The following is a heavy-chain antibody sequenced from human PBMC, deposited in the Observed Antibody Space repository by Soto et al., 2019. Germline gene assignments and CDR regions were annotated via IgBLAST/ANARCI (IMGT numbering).Heavy chain of an antibody. J-gene: IGHJ5*02. Sequence: PGGSLRLSCAASGFTFSSYAMNWVRQAPGKGLQWVSTISDSDANTYYADYVKGRFTISRDNSKNTLYLHMNSLRAEDTAVYYCAKSLRIGVYWFDPWGLGTLVTVSS. CDR2: ISDSDANT. D-gene: IGHD3-3*01. CDR3: AKSLRIGVYWFDP. CDR1: GFTFSSYA. V-gene: IGHV3-23*01.